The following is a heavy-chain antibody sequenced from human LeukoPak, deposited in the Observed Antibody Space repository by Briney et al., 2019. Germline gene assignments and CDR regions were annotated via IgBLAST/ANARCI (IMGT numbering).Heavy chain of an antibody. Sequence: GGSLRLSCAAFGFTFSNYWMHWVRQAPGKGLVWVSRINSDGRSTNYADSVKGRFTISRDNAKNTLYLQMNSLRAEDTAVYYCARGLGGSYWLAFDYWGQGTLVTVSS. CDR3: ARGLGGSYWLAFDY. CDR1: GFTFSNYW. J-gene: IGHJ4*02. D-gene: IGHD1-26*01. CDR2: INSDGRST. V-gene: IGHV3-74*01.